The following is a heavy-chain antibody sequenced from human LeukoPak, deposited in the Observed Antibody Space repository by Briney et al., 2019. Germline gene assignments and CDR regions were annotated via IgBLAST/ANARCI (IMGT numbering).Heavy chain of an antibody. V-gene: IGHV3-7*01. CDR3: ARGYSGYEGALWDYYMDV. D-gene: IGHD5-12*01. CDR1: GFTFSSYW. CDR2: IKQDGSEK. J-gene: IGHJ6*03. Sequence: GGSPRLSCAASGFTFSSYWMSWVRQAPGKGLEWVANIKQDGSEKYYVDSVKGRFTISRDNAKNSLYLQMNSLRAEDTAVYYCARGYSGYEGALWDYYMDVWGKGTTVTVSS.